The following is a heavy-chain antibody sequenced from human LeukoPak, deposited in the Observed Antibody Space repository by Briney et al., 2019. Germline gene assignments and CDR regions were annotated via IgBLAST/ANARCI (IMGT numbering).Heavy chain of an antibody. J-gene: IGHJ4*02. Sequence: GGSLRLSCAASGFTFSNYAMSWVRQAPGKGLEWVSVISGGGGSTYYGDSVKGRFTISRDNSKNTLYLQMNSLRAEDTAVYYCARCDSGGWFFDSWGQGALVTVSS. V-gene: IGHV3-23*01. CDR3: ARCDSGGWFFDS. CDR1: GFTFSNYA. D-gene: IGHD6-19*01. CDR2: ISGGGGST.